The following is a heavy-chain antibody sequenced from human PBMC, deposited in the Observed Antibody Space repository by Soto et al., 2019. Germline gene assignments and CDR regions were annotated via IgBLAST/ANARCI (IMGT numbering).Heavy chain of an antibody. V-gene: IGHV4-59*01. CDR2: IYYSGST. CDR3: ASSGGGVVAATPVWGAFDI. J-gene: IGHJ3*02. Sequence: PSETLSLTCTVSGGSISSYYWSWIRQPPGKGLEWIGYIYYSGSTNYNPSLKSRVTISVDTSKNQFSLKLSSVTAADTAVYYCASSGGGVVAATPVWGAFDIWGQGTMVTVSS. D-gene: IGHD2-15*01. CDR1: GGSISSYY.